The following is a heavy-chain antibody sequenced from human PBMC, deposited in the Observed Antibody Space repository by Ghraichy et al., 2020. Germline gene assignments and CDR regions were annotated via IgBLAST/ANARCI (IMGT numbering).Heavy chain of an antibody. V-gene: IGHV4-59*01. CDR3: AREIDGPTDAFDI. J-gene: IGHJ3*02. Sequence: SETLSLTCTVSGGSISSYYWGWIRQPPGKGLEWIGYIYYSGSTNYNPSLKSRVTISVDTSKNQFSLKLSSVTAADTAVYYCAREIDGPTDAFDIWGQGTMVTSSS. CDR2: IYYSGST. CDR1: GGSISSYY.